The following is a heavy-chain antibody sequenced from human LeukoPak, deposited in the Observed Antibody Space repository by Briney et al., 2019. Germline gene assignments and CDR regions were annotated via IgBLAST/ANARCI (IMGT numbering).Heavy chain of an antibody. J-gene: IGHJ4*02. Sequence: TGGSLRLSCAASGFTFSSYAMSWVRQAPGKGLEWVSAISGSGGSTYYADSVKGRFTISRDNAKNTLYLQMNSLRAEDTAVYYCARGGYCSSTSCYNFDYWGQGTLVTVSS. CDR3: ARGGYCSSTSCYNFDY. D-gene: IGHD2-2*02. CDR2: ISGSGGST. V-gene: IGHV3-23*01. CDR1: GFTFSSYA.